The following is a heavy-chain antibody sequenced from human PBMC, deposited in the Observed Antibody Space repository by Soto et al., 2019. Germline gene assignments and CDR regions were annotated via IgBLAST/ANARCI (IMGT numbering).Heavy chain of an antibody. Sequence: GGSLRLSCAASGFTFSSYSMSWVRQAPGKGLEWVSGFRTSGDGGTTYYADSVKGRFTISRDNSKNMLFLQMNSLRAEDTAIYYCEKKVKSGPGSQYFDYWGQGTQVTVYS. CDR2: FRTSGDGGTT. J-gene: IGHJ4*02. CDR3: EKKVKSGPGSQYFDY. D-gene: IGHD3-10*01. CDR1: GFTFSSYS. V-gene: IGHV3-23*01.